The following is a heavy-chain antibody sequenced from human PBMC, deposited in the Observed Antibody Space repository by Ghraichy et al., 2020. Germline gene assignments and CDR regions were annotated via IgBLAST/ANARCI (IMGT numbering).Heavy chain of an antibody. CDR1: GFTFGSYW. CDR2: IKQDGSEV. J-gene: IGHJ6*02. V-gene: IGHV3-7*03. Sequence: GESLNISCAASGFTFGSYWMSWVRQAPGKGLEWVANIKQDGSEVSYVDSVKGRFTISRDNAKNSLYLQMNRLRAEDTALYYCARGFSGCWYSLGKFYYGMDVWGQGTTVTVSS. D-gene: IGHD6-19*01. CDR3: ARGFSGCWYSLGKFYYGMDV.